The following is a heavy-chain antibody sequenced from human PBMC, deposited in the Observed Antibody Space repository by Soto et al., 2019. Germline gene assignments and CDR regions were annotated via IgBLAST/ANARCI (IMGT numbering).Heavy chain of an antibody. V-gene: IGHV1-2*04. J-gene: IGHJ6*02. D-gene: IGHD6-6*01. CDR1: GYTFTGYY. Sequence: ASVKVSCKASGYTFTGYYMHWVRQAPGQGLEWMGWINPNSGGTNYAQKFQGWVTMTRDTSISTAYMELSRLRSDDTAVYYCARASSHTRGVERGNYYGMDVWGQGTTVTVSS. CDR2: INPNSGGT. CDR3: ARASSHTRGVERGNYYGMDV.